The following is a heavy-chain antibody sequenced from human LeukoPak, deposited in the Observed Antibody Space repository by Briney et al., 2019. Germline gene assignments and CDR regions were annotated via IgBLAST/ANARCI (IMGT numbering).Heavy chain of an antibody. Sequence: GASVKVSCKASGYTFTGYYMHWVRQAPGQGLEGMGWINPNSGGTNYAQKFQGRVTMTRDTSISTAYMELSRLRSDDTAVYYCARDVVVPAAIGIVASTFDYWGQGILVTVSS. J-gene: IGHJ4*02. CDR2: INPNSGGT. CDR3: ARDVVVPAAIGIVASTFDY. V-gene: IGHV1-2*02. D-gene: IGHD2-2*02. CDR1: GYTFTGYY.